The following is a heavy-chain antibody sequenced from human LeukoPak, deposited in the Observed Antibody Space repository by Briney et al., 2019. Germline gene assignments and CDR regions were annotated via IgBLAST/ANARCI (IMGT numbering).Heavy chain of an antibody. CDR3: ARGLRYSYGPYYFDY. Sequence: SQTLSLTCAVSGGSISSGGYSWSWIRQPPGKGLEWIGYIYHSGSTYYNPSLKSRVTISVDRSKNQFSLKLSSVTAADTAVYYCARGLRYSYGPYYFDYWGQGTLITVSS. CDR2: IYHSGST. V-gene: IGHV4-30-2*01. CDR1: GGSISSGGYS. D-gene: IGHD5-18*01. J-gene: IGHJ4*02.